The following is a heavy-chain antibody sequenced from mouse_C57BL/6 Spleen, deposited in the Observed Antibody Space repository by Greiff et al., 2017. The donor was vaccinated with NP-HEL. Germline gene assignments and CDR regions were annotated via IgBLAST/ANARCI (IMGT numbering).Heavy chain of an antibody. CDR2: IDPEDGDT. Sequence: VQLKESGAELVRPGASVKLSCTASGFNIKDYYMHWVKQRPEQGLEWIGRIDPEDGDTEYAPKFQGKATMTADTSSNTAYLQLSSLTSEDTAVYYCTRFSGGSSYVWYFDVWGTGTTVTVSS. V-gene: IGHV14-1*01. CDR3: TRFSGGSSYVWYFDV. J-gene: IGHJ1*03. D-gene: IGHD1-1*01. CDR1: GFNIKDYY.